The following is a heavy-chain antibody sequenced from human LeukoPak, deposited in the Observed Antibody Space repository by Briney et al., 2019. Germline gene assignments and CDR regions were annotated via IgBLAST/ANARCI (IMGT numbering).Heavy chain of an antibody. CDR2: INPNSGGT. CDR1: GYTFTGYY. Sequence: ASVKVSCKASGYTFTGYYMHWVRQAPGQGLEWMGWINPNSGGTNYAQKFQGRVTMTRDTSISTAYMELSRLRSDDTAVYYCARDGFNADIVVVPAAQANWFDPWGQGTLVTVSS. J-gene: IGHJ5*02. V-gene: IGHV1-2*02. D-gene: IGHD2-2*01. CDR3: ARDGFNADIVVVPAAQANWFDP.